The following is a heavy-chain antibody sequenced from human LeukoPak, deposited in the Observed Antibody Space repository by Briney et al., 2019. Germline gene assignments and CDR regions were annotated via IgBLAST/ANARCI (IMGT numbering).Heavy chain of an antibody. V-gene: IGHV4-59*01. Sequence: SETLSLTCTVSGGSISGFHWNWIRQPPGKGLEWIGYIYYSGRTDSNPSLKSRVTVSVDTSKNKFSLKLSSVTAADTAVYYCARGSCSGGSCYHGLDYWGQGTLVTVSS. CDR3: ARGSCSGGSCYHGLDY. D-gene: IGHD2-15*01. CDR1: GGSISGFH. CDR2: IYYSGRT. J-gene: IGHJ4*02.